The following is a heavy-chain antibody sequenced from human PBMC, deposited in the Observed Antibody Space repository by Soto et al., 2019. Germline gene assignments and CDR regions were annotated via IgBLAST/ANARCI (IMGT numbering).Heavy chain of an antibody. Sequence: QVQLVQSGSEVKRPGSSVRVSCKAVGGTFSDYVISWVRQAPGQGLEWMGGIIAMSGTVNNAQKFQDRVTITADESTSTAYMELSSLRSEDTAIYYCAREVGYNWFDPWGQGTLVTVSS. CDR2: IIAMSGTV. CDR1: GGTFSDYV. D-gene: IGHD6-13*01. CDR3: AREVGYNWFDP. V-gene: IGHV1-69*01. J-gene: IGHJ5*02.